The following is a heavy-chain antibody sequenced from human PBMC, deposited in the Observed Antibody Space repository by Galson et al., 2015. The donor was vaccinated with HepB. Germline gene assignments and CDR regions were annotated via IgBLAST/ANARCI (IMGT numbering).Heavy chain of an antibody. CDR1: GFTFSSYE. Sequence: SLRLSCAASGFTFSSYEMNWVRQAPGKGLEWVSYISSSGSTIYYADSVKGRFTISRDNAKNSLYLQMNSLRAEDMAVYYCARDTTIFGVATPYYFDYWGQGTLVTVSS. CDR2: ISSSGSTI. D-gene: IGHD3-3*01. CDR3: ARDTTIFGVATPYYFDY. V-gene: IGHV3-48*03. J-gene: IGHJ4*02.